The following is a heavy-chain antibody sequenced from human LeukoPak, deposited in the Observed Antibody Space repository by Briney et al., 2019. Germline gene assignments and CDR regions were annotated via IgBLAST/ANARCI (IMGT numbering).Heavy chain of an antibody. Sequence: GGSLRLSCTASGFAFSNFWMSWVRHAPGKGLEWVANIKQNGSEETYIDSVKGRFIISRDNAKSSLSLQMNSLRGEDTAVYYCADPGMGYWGQGTLVTVSS. D-gene: IGHD1-14*01. CDR3: ADPGMGY. CDR1: GFAFSNFW. J-gene: IGHJ4*02. CDR2: IKQNGSEE. V-gene: IGHV3-7*01.